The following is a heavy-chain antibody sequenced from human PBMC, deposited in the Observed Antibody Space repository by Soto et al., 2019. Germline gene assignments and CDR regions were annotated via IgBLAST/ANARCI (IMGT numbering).Heavy chain of an antibody. D-gene: IGHD6-13*01. CDR3: AKDRDLRTVYSSSWTGLDY. J-gene: IGHJ4*02. Sequence: GGSLRLSCAASGFTFSSYAMSWVRQAPGKGLEWVSAISGSGGSTYYADSVKGRFTISRDNSKNTLYLQMNSLRAEDTAVYYCAKDRDLRTVYSSSWTGLDYWGQGTLVTVSS. CDR2: ISGSGGST. CDR1: GFTFSSYA. V-gene: IGHV3-23*01.